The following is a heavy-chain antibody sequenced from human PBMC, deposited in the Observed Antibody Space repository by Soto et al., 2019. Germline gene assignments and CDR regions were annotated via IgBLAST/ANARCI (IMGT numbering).Heavy chain of an antibody. CDR3: ARGGGAHGFDI. D-gene: IGHD1-26*01. CDR2: VSVYNANT. J-gene: IGHJ3*02. Sequence: WKASGYGNMTNYSSWLQQAHGQGLEWMGWVSVYNANTTYAQKVQGRVTMTTDTATSTAYMELRSLRFDDTAVYYCARGGGAHGFDISGQGTMGTVSS. CDR1: GYGNMTNY. V-gene: IGHV1-18*01.